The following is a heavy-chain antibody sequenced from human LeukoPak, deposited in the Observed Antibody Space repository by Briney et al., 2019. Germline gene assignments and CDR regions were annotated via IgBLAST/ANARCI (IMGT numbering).Heavy chain of an antibody. CDR1: GFTFDDYA. CDR2: ITWNRDNI. V-gene: IGHV3-9*01. CDR3: AKDLSSAITSALVLDV. Sequence: GGSLRLSCAVSGFTFDDYAMHWVRHTPGKGLEWVAGITWNRDNIGYGDSVKGRFTISRDNVKNVLYLQMNSLRPEDTALYYCAKDLSSAITSALVLDVWGQGTTV. J-gene: IGHJ6*02. D-gene: IGHD3-22*01.